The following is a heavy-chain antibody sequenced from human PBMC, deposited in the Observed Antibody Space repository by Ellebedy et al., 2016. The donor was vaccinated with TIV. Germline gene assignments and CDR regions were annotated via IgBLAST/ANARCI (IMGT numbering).Heavy chain of an antibody. CDR1: GFTFGDYA. D-gene: IGHD2/OR15-2a*01. V-gene: IGHV3-43*02. CDR3: IKGRGPKNYNWFDP. Sequence: PGGSLRLSCAASGFTFGDYAMHWGRQVPGKGLEWVSVISADGYTTHFADSVKGRFTISRDNSKNSLYLLMNSLGSEDTALYSGIKGRGPKNYNWFDPWGQGTLVTVSS. J-gene: IGHJ5*02. CDR2: ISADGYTT.